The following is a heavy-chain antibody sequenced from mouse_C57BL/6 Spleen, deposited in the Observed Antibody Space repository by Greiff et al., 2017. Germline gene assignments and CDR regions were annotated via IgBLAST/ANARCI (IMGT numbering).Heavy chain of an antibody. CDR2: FYPRDGST. J-gene: IGHJ4*01. D-gene: IGHD1-3*01. V-gene: IGHV1-85*01. CDR1: GYTFTSYD. CDR3: TREAQGAMDY. Sequence: QVHVKQSGPELVKPGASVKLSCKASGYTFTSYDINWVKQRPRQGLAWIGWFYPRDGSTKYNEKFKGKATLTVDTSSSSAYMELHSLTSEDSAVYFCTREAQGAMDYWGQGTSVTVSS.